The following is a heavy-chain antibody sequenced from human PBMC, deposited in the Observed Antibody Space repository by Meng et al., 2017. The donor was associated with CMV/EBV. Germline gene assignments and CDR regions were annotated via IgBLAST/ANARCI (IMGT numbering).Heavy chain of an antibody. CDR2: FDPEDGET. CDR3: ATEIFGGWYSFDY. J-gene: IGHJ4*02. CDR1: GSTLAELS. D-gene: IGHD6-19*01. V-gene: IGHV1-24*01. Sequence: QIQLGQSGAEVKKPGTSGKVSGKVSGSTLAELSLHWVRQAPGKGLEWMGGFDPEDGETIYAQKFQGRVTMTEDTSTDTAYMELSSLRSEDTAVYYCATEIFGGWYSFDYWGQGTLVTVSS.